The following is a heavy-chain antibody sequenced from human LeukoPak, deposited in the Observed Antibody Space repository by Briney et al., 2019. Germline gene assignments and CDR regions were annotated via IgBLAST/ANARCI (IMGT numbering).Heavy chain of an antibody. V-gene: IGHV3-30*01. Sequence: GGSLRLSCAASGFTFSSYAMHWVRQAPGKGLEWVAVISYDGSNKYYADSVKGRFTISRDNSKNTLYLQMNSLRAEDTAVYYCARDGSRVRCCSSTSCSYYYYYYMDVWGKGTTVTVSS. CDR1: GFTFSSYA. J-gene: IGHJ6*03. D-gene: IGHD2-2*01. CDR2: ISYDGSNK. CDR3: ARDGSRVRCCSSTSCSYYYYYYMDV.